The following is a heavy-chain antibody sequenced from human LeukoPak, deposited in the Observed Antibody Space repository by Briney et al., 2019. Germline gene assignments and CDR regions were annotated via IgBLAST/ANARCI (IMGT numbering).Heavy chain of an antibody. CDR2: INHSGST. CDR1: GGSFSGYY. CDR3: ARDRYDYVWGSYRREALDY. Sequence: SETLSLTCAVYGGSFSGYYWSWIRQPPGKGLEWIGEINHSGSTNYKPSLKSRVTMSVDTSKNQFSLKLSSVTAADTAVYYCARDRYDYVWGSYRREALDYRGQGTLVTVSS. J-gene: IGHJ4*02. V-gene: IGHV4-34*01. D-gene: IGHD3-16*02.